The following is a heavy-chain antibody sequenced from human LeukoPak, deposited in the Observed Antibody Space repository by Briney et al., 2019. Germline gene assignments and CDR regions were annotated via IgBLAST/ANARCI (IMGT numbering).Heavy chain of an antibody. Sequence: PGGSLRLSCAASGFTFSSYSMNWVRQAPGKGLEWVSSISSSSSYIYYADSVKGRFTISRDNAKNSLYLQMNSLRAEDTAVYYCARWGLDTAMVTSRYDAFDIWGQGTMVTVSS. J-gene: IGHJ3*02. CDR1: GFTFSSYS. V-gene: IGHV3-21*01. CDR3: ARWGLDTAMVTSRYDAFDI. CDR2: ISSSSSYI. D-gene: IGHD5-18*01.